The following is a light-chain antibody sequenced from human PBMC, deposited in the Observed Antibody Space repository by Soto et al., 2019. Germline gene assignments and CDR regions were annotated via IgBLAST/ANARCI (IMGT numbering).Light chain of an antibody. CDR1: GSNIGAGYD. CDR2: DDF. J-gene: IGLJ2*01. Sequence: QLVLTQPPSVSGAPGQRVTISCTGSGSNIGAGYDVHWYQQVPGTAPKLLIYDDFKRPSGVPDRFSGSKSGTSASLAITGLQAEDEADYYCQSYDGSLSGSIFGGGTKLTVL. V-gene: IGLV1-40*01. CDR3: QSYDGSLSGSI.